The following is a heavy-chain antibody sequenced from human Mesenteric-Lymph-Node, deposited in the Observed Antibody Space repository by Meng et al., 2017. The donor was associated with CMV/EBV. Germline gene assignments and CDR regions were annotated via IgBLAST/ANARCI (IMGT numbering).Heavy chain of an antibody. J-gene: IGHJ4*02. D-gene: IGHD1-26*01. Sequence: WGSLRLSCAASGFSFYNYAMNWVRQAPGKGLEWVSLIYGAGLGTHYADSVKGRFTISRDNSKNTLYLQMNNLRVEDTALYYCAKDRGGGSDFDYWGLGTLVTVSS. CDR1: GFSFYNYA. CDR3: AKDRGGGSDFDY. V-gene: IGHV3-23*03. CDR2: IYGAGLGT.